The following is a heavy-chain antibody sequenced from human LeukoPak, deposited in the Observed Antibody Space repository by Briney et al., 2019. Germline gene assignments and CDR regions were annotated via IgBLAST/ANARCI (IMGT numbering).Heavy chain of an antibody. CDR2: ISWDSGSQ. CDR3: IKDMGFDLLKDAFHI. CDR1: GFSLDDYA. V-gene: IGHV3-9*01. D-gene: IGHD3-9*01. J-gene: IGHJ3*02. Sequence: GGSLRLSCVGSGFSLDDYAMHWVRQVPGKGLEWVSSISWDSGSQAYADSVRGRFTISRDNAKNSLYLQMNSLRPGDTAFYYCIKDMGFDLLKDAFHIWGQGTLVTVSS.